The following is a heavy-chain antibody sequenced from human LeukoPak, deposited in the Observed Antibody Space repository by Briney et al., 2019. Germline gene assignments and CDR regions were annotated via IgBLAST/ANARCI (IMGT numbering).Heavy chain of an antibody. CDR1: GGSISSSSYY. V-gene: IGHV4-39*07. J-gene: IGHJ5*02. D-gene: IGHD6-13*01. CDR3: ARGSPLSSSWYWFDP. CDR2: IYYSGST. Sequence: SETLSLTCTVSGGSISSSSYYWGWIRQPPGKGLEWIGSIYYSGSTYYNPSLKSRVTISVDTSKNQFSLKLSSVTAADTAVYYCARGSPLSSSWYWFDPWGQGTLVTVSS.